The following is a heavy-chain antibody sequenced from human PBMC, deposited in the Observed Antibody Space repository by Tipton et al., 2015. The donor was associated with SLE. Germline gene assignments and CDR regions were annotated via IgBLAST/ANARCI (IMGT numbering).Heavy chain of an antibody. CDR3: ARGGHYAWFGP. J-gene: IGHJ5*02. D-gene: IGHD3-3*01. Sequence: GLVKPSETLSLTCNVSGGSISSDYWSWIRQPPGKGLEWIGDLYSGGSPNYNPSLKSRVTMSVDTSKNHLSLKVNSVTAADTAVYYCARGGHYAWFGPWGQGFLVTVSS. CDR2: LYSGGSP. CDR1: GGSISSDY. V-gene: IGHV4-59*01.